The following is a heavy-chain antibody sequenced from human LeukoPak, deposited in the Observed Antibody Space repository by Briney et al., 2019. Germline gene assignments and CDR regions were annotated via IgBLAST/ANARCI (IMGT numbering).Heavy chain of an antibody. CDR1: GFKFDDYD. Sequence: PGGSLRLSCTASGFKFDDYDMSWGRQGPGKGVELVSGSSWNGDKTGYADSVRGRFAISRDNTKKSLYLQMSRLRAEDTALYYCATHPFCSSSTGCYFEDWFDPWGPGTLVTVSS. J-gene: IGHJ5*02. CDR2: SSWNGDKT. D-gene: IGHD2-2*01. V-gene: IGHV3-20*04. CDR3: ATHPFCSSSTGCYFEDWFDP.